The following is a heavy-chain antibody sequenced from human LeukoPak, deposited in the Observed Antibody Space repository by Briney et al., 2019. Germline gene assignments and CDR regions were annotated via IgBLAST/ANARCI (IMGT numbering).Heavy chain of an antibody. Sequence: HSGGSLRLSCAPSALTFSSHATHWLRPAPAQGLEGVGNIKHDGSEEYYVDSVKGRFTISRDDGRNSVSLQMNSVRAEDTAVYYCGYTNNFYHWGQGTLVVVSS. CDR1: ALTFSSHA. CDR3: GYTNNFYH. J-gene: IGHJ4*02. V-gene: IGHV3-7*01. CDR2: IKHDGSEE. D-gene: IGHD3-16*02.